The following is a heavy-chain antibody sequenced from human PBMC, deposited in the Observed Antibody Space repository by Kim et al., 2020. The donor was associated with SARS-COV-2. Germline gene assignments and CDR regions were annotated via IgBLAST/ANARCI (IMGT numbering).Heavy chain of an antibody. V-gene: IGHV4-39*01. CDR2: VHSSGNT. CDR1: GAFISETNYY. D-gene: IGHD2-2*01. J-gene: IGHJ6*01. Sequence: SETLSLTCTVSGAFISETNYYWGWIRQPPGKGLEWIGSVHSSGNTFYNPSLKSRVIISVDTSKNQFSLKQNSVTGADTAIYYCARRRGLGHCSSPNCYGPSNYGIDVWGQGTTVTVSS. CDR3: ARRRGLGHCSSPNCYGPSNYGIDV.